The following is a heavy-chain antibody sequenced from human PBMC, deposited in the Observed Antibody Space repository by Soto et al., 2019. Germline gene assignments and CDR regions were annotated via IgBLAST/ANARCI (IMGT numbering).Heavy chain of an antibody. V-gene: IGHV1-69*14. CDR3: ARVGVEMATTPNFDY. Sequence: QVQLVQSGAEVKKPGSSVKVSCKASGGTFSSYAISWVRQAPGQGLEWMGGIIPIFGTANYAQKFQGRVTIXVDISXXTAYMGLSSLRSEDTAVYYCARVGVEMATTPNFDYWGQGTLVTVSS. D-gene: IGHD5-12*01. CDR1: GGTFSSYA. CDR2: IIPIFGTA. J-gene: IGHJ4*02.